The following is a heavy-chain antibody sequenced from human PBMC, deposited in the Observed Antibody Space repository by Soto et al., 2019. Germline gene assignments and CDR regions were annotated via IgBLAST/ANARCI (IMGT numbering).Heavy chain of an antibody. Sequence: VQLVESGGGVVQPGRSLRLSCAASGFTFSDYAMHWVRQAPGKGLEWVAVVSHDGRNTHYADSVKGRFTISRDGSKNTVSREMTSRRAEDAAVYYCAKGGRQWLVTSDFNYWGQGALVTVSS. CDR3: AKGGRQWLVTSDFNY. CDR2: VSHDGRNT. CDR1: GFTFSDYA. D-gene: IGHD6-19*01. J-gene: IGHJ4*02. V-gene: IGHV3-30*18.